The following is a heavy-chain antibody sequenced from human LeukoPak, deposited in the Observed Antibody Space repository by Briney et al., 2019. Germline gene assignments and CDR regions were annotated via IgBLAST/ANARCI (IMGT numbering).Heavy chain of an antibody. CDR2: IYSGGST. D-gene: IGHD3/OR15-3a*01. CDR3: AREWTGFDY. V-gene: IGHV3-66*01. Sequence: GGSLRLSCAASGFTVSSHYMNWVRQAPGKGLEWVSVIYSGGSTYYADSVKARFIISRDNSKNTLYLQMNSLRAEDTAVYYCAREWTGFDYWGQGTLVTDSS. J-gene: IGHJ4*02. CDR1: GFTVSSHY.